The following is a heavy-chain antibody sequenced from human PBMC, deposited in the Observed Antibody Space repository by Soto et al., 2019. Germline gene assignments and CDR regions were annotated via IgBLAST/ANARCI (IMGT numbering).Heavy chain of an antibody. CDR2: IYWDDDK. D-gene: IGHD6-13*01. CDR1: GFSLSTSGVG. Sequence: QITLKESGPTLVKPTQTLTLTCTFSGFSLSTSGVGVGWIRQPPGKALEWLALIYWDDDKRYSPSLKSRRTITKDTSQNQVLFTMTNMDPVDTATYYCAHFRLGAAAGYMDVWGKGTTVTV. V-gene: IGHV2-5*02. CDR3: AHFRLGAAAGYMDV. J-gene: IGHJ6*03.